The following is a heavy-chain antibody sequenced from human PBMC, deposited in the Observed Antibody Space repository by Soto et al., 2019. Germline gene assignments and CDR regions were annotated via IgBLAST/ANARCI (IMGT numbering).Heavy chain of an antibody. D-gene: IGHD6-19*01. CDR2: ISHDGTAK. Sequence: QVHLVESGGGVVQPGRSLRLSCAASGFTVNNFGMHWVRQAPGKGPEWVAMISHDGTAKYYADSVKGRFTISRDNSKNTLYLQMNNLRTDDTAVYYCAKDVFSGGWYNYVEPGGQGTLVTVSS. CDR3: AKDVFSGGWYNYVEP. V-gene: IGHV3-30*18. CDR1: GFTVNNFG. J-gene: IGHJ5*02.